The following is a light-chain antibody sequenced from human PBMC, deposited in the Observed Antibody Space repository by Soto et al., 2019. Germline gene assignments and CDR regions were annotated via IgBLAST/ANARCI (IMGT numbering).Light chain of an antibody. CDR2: AAS. V-gene: IGKV1-9*01. Sequence: DIQLTQSPSFLSASVGDRVTITCRASQGISSYLAWYQQKPGKAPKLLIYAASTLQSGVPSRFNGSGSGTEFPLTISSLQPEDFATYYCQQLNSYPRTFGKGTKVEIK. CDR3: QQLNSYPRT. J-gene: IGKJ1*01. CDR1: QGISSY.